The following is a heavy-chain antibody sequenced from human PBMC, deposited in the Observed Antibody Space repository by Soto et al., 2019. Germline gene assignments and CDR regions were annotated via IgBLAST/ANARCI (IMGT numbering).Heavy chain of an antibody. D-gene: IGHD4-17*01. Sequence: SETLSLTCTVSGGSISRYYWTWIRQPPGKRLEWIGYVYSSGIAKSSPSLQSRVTISLDTSNNDFSLKLSSVTAADTAVYYCARVVPYGSHSDEFDIWGQGTMVTVSS. CDR3: ARVVPYGSHSDEFDI. J-gene: IGHJ3*02. V-gene: IGHV4-59*12. CDR1: GGSISRYY. CDR2: VYSSGIA.